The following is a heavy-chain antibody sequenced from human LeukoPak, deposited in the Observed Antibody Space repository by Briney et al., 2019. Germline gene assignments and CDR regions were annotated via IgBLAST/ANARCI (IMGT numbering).Heavy chain of an antibody. CDR3: AKATMVRGVNKSYYYYMDV. Sequence: PGGSLRLSCAASGFTFSSYGMTWVRQAPGKGLEWVSAISGSGGSTYYADSVKGRFTISRDNSKNTLYLQMNSLRAEDTAVYYCAKATMVRGVNKSYYYYMDVWGKGTTVTISS. D-gene: IGHD3-10*01. J-gene: IGHJ6*03. CDR1: GFTFSSYG. CDR2: ISGSGGST. V-gene: IGHV3-23*01.